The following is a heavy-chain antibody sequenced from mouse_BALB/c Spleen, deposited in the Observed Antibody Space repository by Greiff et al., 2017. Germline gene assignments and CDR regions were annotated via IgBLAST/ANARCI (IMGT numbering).Heavy chain of an antibody. CDR3: ARDGNYFDY. V-gene: IGHV5-4*02. J-gene: IGHJ2*01. CDR1: GFTFSDYY. CDR2: ISDGGSYT. Sequence: EVKVEESGGGLVKPGGSLKLSCAASGFTFSDYYMYWVRQTPEKRLEWVATISDGGSYTYYPDSVKGRFTISRDNAKNNLYLQMSSLKSEDTAMYYCARDGNYFDYWGQGTTLTVSS. D-gene: IGHD1-1*02.